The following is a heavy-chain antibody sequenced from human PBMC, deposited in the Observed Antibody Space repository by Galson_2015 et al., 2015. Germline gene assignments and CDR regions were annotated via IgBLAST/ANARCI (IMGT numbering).Heavy chain of an antibody. CDR3: AKGKGLRGYYYYMDV. J-gene: IGHJ6*03. CDR1: GFTFSSYG. CDR2: ISYDGSNK. Sequence: SLRLSCAASGFTFSSYGMHWVRQAPGKGLEWVAVISYDGSNKYYADSVKGRFTISRDNSKNTLYLQMNSLRAEDTAVYYCAKGKGLRGYYYYMDVWGKGTTVTVSS. D-gene: IGHD5-12*01. V-gene: IGHV3-30*18.